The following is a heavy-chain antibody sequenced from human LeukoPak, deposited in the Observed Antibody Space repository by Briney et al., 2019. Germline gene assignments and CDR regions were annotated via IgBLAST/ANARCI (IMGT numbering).Heavy chain of an antibody. J-gene: IGHJ6*03. V-gene: IGHV4-39*01. CDR2: IYYSGST. CDR3: ARYSSSSSYYYYMDV. Sequence: SETLSLTCTVSGGSISSSSYYWGWIRQPQGKGLEWIGSIYYSGSTYYNPSLKSRVTISVDTSKNQFSLKLSSVTAADTAVYYCARYSSSSSYYYYMDVWGKGTTVTVSS. D-gene: IGHD6-6*01. CDR1: GGSISSSSYY.